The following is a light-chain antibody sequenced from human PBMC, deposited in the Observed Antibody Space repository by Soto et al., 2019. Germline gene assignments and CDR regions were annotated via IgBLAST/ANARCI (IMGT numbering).Light chain of an antibody. J-gene: IGKJ1*01. CDR3: QQYDANPWT. CDR1: QNINSW. V-gene: IGKV1-5*01. Sequence: DIQMTQSPSTLSASVGDRVTITCRASQNINSWLAWYQQKPGKAPKLLIYAAYSLESGVPSRFSGSRSGTEFTLTISSLQPDDFATYYCQQYDANPWTFGQGTKVEIK. CDR2: AAY.